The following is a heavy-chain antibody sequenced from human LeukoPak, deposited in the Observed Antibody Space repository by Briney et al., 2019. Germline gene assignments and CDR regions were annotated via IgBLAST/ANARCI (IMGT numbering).Heavy chain of an antibody. CDR3: ARHWGSSGWYPRFDY. CDR1: GYSISSGYY. Sequence: PSEALSLTCAVSGYSISSGYYWGWIRPPPGKGLEWIGSIYHSGSTYYNPSLKSRVTISVDTSKNQFSLKLSSVTAADTAVYYCARHWGSSGWYPRFDYWGQGTLVTVSS. D-gene: IGHD6-19*01. CDR2: IYHSGST. V-gene: IGHV4-38-2*01. J-gene: IGHJ4*02.